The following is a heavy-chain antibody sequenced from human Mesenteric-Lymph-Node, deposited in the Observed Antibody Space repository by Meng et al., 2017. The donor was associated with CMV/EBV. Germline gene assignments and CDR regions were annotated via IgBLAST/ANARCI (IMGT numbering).Heavy chain of an antibody. V-gene: IGHV3-21*01. CDR3: AKDAISIFGVAPGACDI. CDR2: ISSSAAYI. CDR1: GFTFSSYS. Sequence: GESLKISCAASGFTFSSYSMNWVRQAPGKGLQWVSSISSSAAYIYYADSLKGRFTISRDNAKNSLYLQMNSLRAEDTAVYYCAKDAISIFGVAPGACDIWGRGTMVTVSS. D-gene: IGHD3-3*01. J-gene: IGHJ3*02.